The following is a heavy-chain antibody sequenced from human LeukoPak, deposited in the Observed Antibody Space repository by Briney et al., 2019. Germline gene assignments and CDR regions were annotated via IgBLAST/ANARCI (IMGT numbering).Heavy chain of an antibody. CDR2: VSWNSGTI. J-gene: IGHJ4*02. Sequence: GGSLRLSCAASGFTFDDYAIHWVRQAPGKGLEWVSGVSWNSGTIGYADSVKGRFTISRDNAKNSLYLQMNSLRAEDMALYYCARSNYYGSRSYMDYWGQGTLVTVSS. D-gene: IGHD3-10*01. CDR1: GFTFDDYA. CDR3: ARSNYYGSRSYMDY. V-gene: IGHV3-9*03.